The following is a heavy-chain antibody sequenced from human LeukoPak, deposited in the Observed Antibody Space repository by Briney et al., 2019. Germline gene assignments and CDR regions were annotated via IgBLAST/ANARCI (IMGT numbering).Heavy chain of an antibody. D-gene: IGHD3-10*01. Sequence: PSETLSLTCTVSGGSISGYYWSWIRQPPGKGLEWIGYIYDSGSTNYNPSLKCRVTISVDTSKNQFSLKLSSVTAADMAVYYCARVGGTNYYYYGMDVWGQGTTVTVSS. CDR1: GGSISGYY. V-gene: IGHV4-59*01. J-gene: IGHJ6*02. CDR2: IYDSGST. CDR3: ARVGGTNYYYYGMDV.